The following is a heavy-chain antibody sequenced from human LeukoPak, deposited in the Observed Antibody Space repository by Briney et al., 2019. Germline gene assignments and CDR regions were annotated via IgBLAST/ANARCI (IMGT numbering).Heavy chain of an antibody. D-gene: IGHD4-17*01. CDR1: GFTFSSYS. CDR2: ISSSSSYI. V-gene: IGHV3-21*01. CDR3: ASGIYDYGDHNWFDP. Sequence: GGSLRLSCAASGFTFSSYSMNWVRQAPGKGLEWVSSISSSSSYIYYADSVKGRFTISRDNAKNSLYLQVNSLRAEDTAVYYCASGIYDYGDHNWFDPWGQGTLVTVSS. J-gene: IGHJ5*02.